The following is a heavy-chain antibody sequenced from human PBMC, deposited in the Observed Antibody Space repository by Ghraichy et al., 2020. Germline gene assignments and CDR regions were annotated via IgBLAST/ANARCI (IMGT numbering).Heavy chain of an antibody. V-gene: IGHV3-23*01. D-gene: IGHD2-15*01. J-gene: IGHJ6*03. Sequence: GGSLRLSCAASGFTFSSYAMSWVRQAPGKGLEWVSAISGSGGSTYYADSVKGRFTISRDNSKNTLYLQMNSLRAEDTAVYYCASQGVVVVAAIGYYYYYMDVWGKGTTVTVSS. CDR3: ASQGVVVVAAIGYYYYYMDV. CDR1: GFTFSSYA. CDR2: ISGSGGST.